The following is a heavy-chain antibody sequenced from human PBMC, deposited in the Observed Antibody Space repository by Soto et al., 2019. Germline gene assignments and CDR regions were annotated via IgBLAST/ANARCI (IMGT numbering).Heavy chain of an antibody. CDR1: GGSFSGYY. D-gene: IGHD6-19*01. CDR3: ARGPHSDWPIPAY. V-gene: IGHV4-34*01. CDR2: INHTGGI. J-gene: IGHJ4*02. Sequence: QVQVQQWGAGLLKPSETLSLTCGVHGGSFSGYYWIWIRQPPGKGLEWIGEINHTGGINYNPSLESRVTISADTSKNQFSLKLPSVTAADTAVYFCARGPHSDWPIPAYWGQGALVTVSS.